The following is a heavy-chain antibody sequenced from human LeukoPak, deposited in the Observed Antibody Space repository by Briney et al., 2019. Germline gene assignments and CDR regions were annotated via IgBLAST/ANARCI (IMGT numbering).Heavy chain of an antibody. CDR2: IYPGDSDT. D-gene: IGHD4-23*01. J-gene: IGHJ4*02. V-gene: IGHV5-51*01. CDR1: GYSFTTYW. CDR3: ARHRSDYGGNSGRRAIDC. Sequence: GESLKISCKGSGYSFTTYWIGWVRQMPGKGLEWMGIIYPGDSDTRYSPSFQGQVTISVDKSISTAYLQWSSLKASDSAMYYCARHRSDYGGNSGRRAIDCWGQGTLVTVSS.